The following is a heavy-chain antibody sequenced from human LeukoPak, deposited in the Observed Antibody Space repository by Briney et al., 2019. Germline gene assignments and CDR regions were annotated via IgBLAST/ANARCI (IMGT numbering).Heavy chain of an antibody. CDR2: INPSGGST. Sequence: ASVKVSCKASGYTFTSYYMHWVRQAPGQGLEWMGMINPSGGSTNYAQKFQGRVTMTRDTSASTVYMELSSLRSEDTAVFYCAILGYSGYDRQREIDYWGQGTLVTVSS. CDR3: AILGYSGYDRQREIDY. D-gene: IGHD5-12*01. V-gene: IGHV1-46*01. J-gene: IGHJ4*02. CDR1: GYTFTSYY.